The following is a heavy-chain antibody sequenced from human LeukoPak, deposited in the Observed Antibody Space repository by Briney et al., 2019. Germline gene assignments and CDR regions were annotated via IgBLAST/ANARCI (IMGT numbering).Heavy chain of an antibody. D-gene: IGHD3-16*02. CDR3: AKDRREHYDYVWGSYRYTGVFDY. V-gene: IGHV3-30*18. CDR1: GFTFRTYG. Sequence: GGSLRLSCAASGFTFRTYGMHWVRHAPGKGLEWVAVISYDGSNTYYADSVKGRFTISRDNSKSTLLLQMNSLRAEDTAVYYCAKDRREHYDYVWGSYRYTGVFDYWGQGILVTVSS. J-gene: IGHJ4*02. CDR2: ISYDGSNT.